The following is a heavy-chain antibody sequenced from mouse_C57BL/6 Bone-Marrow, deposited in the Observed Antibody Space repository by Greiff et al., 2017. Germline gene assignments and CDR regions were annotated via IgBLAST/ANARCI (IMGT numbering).Heavy chain of an antibody. V-gene: IGHV5-15*01. Sequence: EVKLMESGGGLVQPGGSLKLSCAASGFTFSDYGMAWVRQAPRKGPEWVAFISNLAYSIYYADTVTGRFTISRENAKNTLYLEMSSLRSEDTAMYYCARITTVLYWYFDVWGTGTTVTVSS. D-gene: IGHD1-1*01. CDR2: ISNLAYSI. CDR1: GFTFSDYG. J-gene: IGHJ1*03. CDR3: ARITTVLYWYFDV.